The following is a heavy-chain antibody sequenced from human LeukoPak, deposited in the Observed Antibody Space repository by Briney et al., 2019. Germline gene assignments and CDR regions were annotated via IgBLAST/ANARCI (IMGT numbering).Heavy chain of an antibody. Sequence: GGSLRLSCAASGFTFSGSAMHWVRQASGKGLEWVGRIRSKANSYATAYAASVKGRFTISRDDSKNTAYLQMNSLKTEDTAVYYCTSTREVYYYGSGSYYISTDDAFDIWGQGTMVTVSS. D-gene: IGHD3-10*01. J-gene: IGHJ3*02. V-gene: IGHV3-73*01. CDR2: IRSKANSYAT. CDR3: TSTREVYYYGSGSYYISTDDAFDI. CDR1: GFTFSGSA.